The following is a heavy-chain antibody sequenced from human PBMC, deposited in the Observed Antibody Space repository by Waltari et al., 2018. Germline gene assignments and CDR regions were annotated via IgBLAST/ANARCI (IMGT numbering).Heavy chain of an antibody. J-gene: IGHJ4*02. V-gene: IGHV4-61*02. CDR1: GGSISSGSYY. D-gene: IGHD3-16*02. CDR3: ARAAYDYVWGSYRGAFDY. Sequence: QVQLQESGPGLVKPSQTLSLTCTVSGGSISSGSYYWSWIRQPAGKGLEWIGRIYTSGRTSYNPSHKSGVAISVDTSKNQFSLKLGSVTAADTAVDYCARAAYDYVWGSYRGAFDYWGQGTLVTVSS. CDR2: IYTSGRT.